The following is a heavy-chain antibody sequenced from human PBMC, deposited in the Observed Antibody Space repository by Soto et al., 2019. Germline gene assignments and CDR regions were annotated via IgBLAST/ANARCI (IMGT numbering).Heavy chain of an antibody. CDR3: AKYYYDSSGYLAPVDY. D-gene: IGHD3-22*01. V-gene: IGHV3-30*18. CDR1: GFIFSRYG. J-gene: IGHJ4*02. Sequence: GGSLRLSCEASGFIFSRYGMRWVRQAPGKGLEWVAVISYDGSNKYYADSVKGRFTISRDNSKNPLYLQMNSLRAEDTAVYYCAKYYYDSSGYLAPVDYWGQGTLVTVSS. CDR2: ISYDGSNK.